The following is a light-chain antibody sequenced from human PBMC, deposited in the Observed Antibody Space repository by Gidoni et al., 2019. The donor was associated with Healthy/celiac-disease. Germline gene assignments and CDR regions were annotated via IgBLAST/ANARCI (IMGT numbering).Light chain of an antibody. CDR2: AAS. CDR1: QSISSY. J-gene: IGKJ1*01. V-gene: IGKV1-39*01. Sequence: DIPMTQSPSSLSASVGDRVTITCRASQSISSYLNWYQQKPGKAPKLLIYAASSLQSGVPSRFSGSGSGTDFTLTISSLQPEDFATYYCQQSYSKKTFXQXTKVEIK. CDR3: QQSYSKKT.